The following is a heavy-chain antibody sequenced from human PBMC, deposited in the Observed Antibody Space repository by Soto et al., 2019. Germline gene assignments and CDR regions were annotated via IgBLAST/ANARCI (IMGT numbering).Heavy chain of an antibody. V-gene: IGHV3-30-3*01. CDR3: GRAGLSSIWCVTKFDN. J-gene: IGHJ4*02. CDR2: ISFDGNNI. CDR1: GFNFSIYA. D-gene: IGHD2-2*01. Sequence: PGGSLRLSCASSGFNFSIYAMHWVRQAPGKGLEWVAVISFDGNNIYYADSVRGRFTISRDSSRSTLYLQMNNLKPEDSAIYYWGRAGLSSIWCVTKFDNWGQGTLVTVSS.